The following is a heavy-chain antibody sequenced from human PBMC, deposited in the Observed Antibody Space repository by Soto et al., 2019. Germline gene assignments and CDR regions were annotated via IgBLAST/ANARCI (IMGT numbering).Heavy chain of an antibody. CDR2: ISYDGSNK. CDR1: GFTFSSYA. J-gene: IGHJ4*02. CDR3: ARGAPIVVVPAATHQGY. V-gene: IGHV3-30-3*01. Sequence: QTGGSLRLSCAASGFTFSSYAMHWVRQAPGKGLEWVAVISYDGSNKYYADSVKGRFTISRDNSKNTLYLQMNSLRAEDTAVYYCARGAPIVVVPAATHQGYWGQGTLVTVSS. D-gene: IGHD2-2*01.